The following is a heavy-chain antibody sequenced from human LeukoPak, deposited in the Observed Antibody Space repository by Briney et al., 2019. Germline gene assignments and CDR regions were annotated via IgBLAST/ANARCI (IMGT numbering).Heavy chain of an antibody. D-gene: IGHD6-19*01. J-gene: IGHJ4*02. V-gene: IGHV3-23*01. Sequence: GGSLRLSCAASGFTFSSYAMSWVRQAPGKGLEWVSAISGSGGSTYYADSVKGRFTISRDNSKNTLYLQMNSLRAEDTAVYYCAKVRYSSGWYTYSPDYWGQGTLVTVPS. CDR2: ISGSGGST. CDR1: GFTFSSYA. CDR3: AKVRYSSGWYTYSPDY.